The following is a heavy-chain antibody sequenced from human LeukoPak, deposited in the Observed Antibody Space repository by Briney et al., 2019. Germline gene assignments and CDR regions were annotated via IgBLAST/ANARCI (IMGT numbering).Heavy chain of an antibody. CDR3: AISEVGYDFWSGYYNWFDP. CDR1: GYTFTSYD. V-gene: IGHV1-8*01. D-gene: IGHD3-3*01. CDR2: MNPNNGNT. Sequence: GASVKVSCKASGYTFTSYDINWVRQATGQGLEWMGWMNPNNGNTGYVQKFQGRVTMTRNTSISTAYMELSSLRSEDTAVYYCAISEVGYDFWSGYYNWFDPWGQGTLVTVSS. J-gene: IGHJ5*02.